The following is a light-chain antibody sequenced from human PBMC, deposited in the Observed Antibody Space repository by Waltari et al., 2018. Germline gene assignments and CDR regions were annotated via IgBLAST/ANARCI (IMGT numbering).Light chain of an antibody. CDR1: QDIKKY. V-gene: IGKV1-33*01. J-gene: IGKJ5*01. CDR2: DAS. Sequence: DIQMTQSPSSLSASVGDRVTITCQARQDIKKYINWYQQKPGQAPQLLIYDASSLETGVPSRFRGSGSGTDFTFPISSLQPEYVATYYCQQYENLPITFGQGTRLDFK. CDR3: QQYENLPIT.